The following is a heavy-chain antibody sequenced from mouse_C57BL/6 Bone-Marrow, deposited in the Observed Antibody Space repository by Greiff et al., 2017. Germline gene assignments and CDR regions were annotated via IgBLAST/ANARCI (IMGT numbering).Heavy chain of an antibody. CDR3: ARSLDGYYDFDY. D-gene: IGHD2-3*01. Sequence: QVQLQQSGAELARPGASVKLSCKASGYTFTSYGISWVKQRTGQGLEWIGEIYPRSGNTYYNEKFKGKATLTADKSSSTAYMELRSLTSDDSAVYFCARSLDGYYDFDYWGQGTTLTVSS. J-gene: IGHJ2*01. V-gene: IGHV1-81*01. CDR1: GYTFTSYG. CDR2: IYPRSGNT.